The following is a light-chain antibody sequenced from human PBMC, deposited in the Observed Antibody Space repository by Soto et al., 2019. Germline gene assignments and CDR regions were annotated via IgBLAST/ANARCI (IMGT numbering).Light chain of an antibody. CDR2: EVN. CDR3: CSYAGSSNV. V-gene: IGLV2-8*01. CDR1: SSDVGCYNY. Sequence: QSALTQPPSASGSPGQSVAISCTGTSSDVGCYNYVSWYQQHPGKAPKLMIYEVNKRPSGVPDRFAGSKAGNTASLTVALLQDEDADDYYCCSYAGSSNVFGTGTKLTVL. J-gene: IGLJ1*01.